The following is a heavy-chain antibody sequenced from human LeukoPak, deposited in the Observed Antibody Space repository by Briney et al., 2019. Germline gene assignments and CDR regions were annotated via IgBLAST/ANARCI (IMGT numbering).Heavy chain of an antibody. CDR2: TYRDGNT. V-gene: IGHV3-66*01. CDR1: GLIVSSNY. Sequence: GGSLRLSCAASGLIVSSNYTSCVRQAPGKGLEWVSITYRDGNTNYADSVKGRFTISRDTSKNTLSLQMNSLRAEDTAVYYCACSGPYSNGGVMTDYWGQGTLVTVSS. D-gene: IGHD6-19*01. J-gene: IGHJ4*02. CDR3: ACSGPYSNGGVMTDY.